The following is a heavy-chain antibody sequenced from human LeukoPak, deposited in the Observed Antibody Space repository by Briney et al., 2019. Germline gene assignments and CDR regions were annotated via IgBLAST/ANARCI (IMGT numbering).Heavy chain of an antibody. CDR2: IIPIFGTA. J-gene: IGHJ4*02. CDR3: ARDRGGSYLAHFDY. V-gene: IGHV1-69*13. Sequence: SVTVSCKASGGTFSSYAISWVRQAPGQGLEWMGGIIPIFGTANYAQKFQGRVTITADESTSTAYMELSSLRSEDTAVYYCARDRGGSYLAHFDYWGQGTLVTVSS. CDR1: GGTFSSYA. D-gene: IGHD1-26*01.